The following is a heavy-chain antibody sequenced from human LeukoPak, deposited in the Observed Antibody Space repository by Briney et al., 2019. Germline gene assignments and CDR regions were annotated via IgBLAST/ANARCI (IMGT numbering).Heavy chain of an antibody. V-gene: IGHV3-7*04. D-gene: IGHD2-15*01. CDR2: IKQYGGEK. CDR3: ARVSRVVAYLSSFDY. J-gene: IGHJ4*02. Sequence: GGTLRLTCAASGFTFSSYWVSWVRQAPGQGRELVSHIKQYGGEKYYVDSVKGRFTISRDNVKNSLYLQMNSLRAEDTAVYYCARVSRVVAYLSSFDYWGQGTLVTVSS. CDR1: GFTFSSYW.